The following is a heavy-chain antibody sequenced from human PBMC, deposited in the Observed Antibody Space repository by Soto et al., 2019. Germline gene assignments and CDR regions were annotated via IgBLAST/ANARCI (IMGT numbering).Heavy chain of an antibody. V-gene: IGHV4-30-2*01. CDR3: ARGGSGWAYYFDY. D-gene: IGHD6-19*01. CDR1: GGSISSGGYS. Sequence: SETLSLTCAVSGGSISSGGYSWSWIRQPPGKGLEWIGYIYHSGSTYYNPSLKSRVTISVDRSKNQFSLKLSSVTAADTAVYYCARGGSGWAYYFDYWGQGTLVTVSS. J-gene: IGHJ4*02. CDR2: IYHSGST.